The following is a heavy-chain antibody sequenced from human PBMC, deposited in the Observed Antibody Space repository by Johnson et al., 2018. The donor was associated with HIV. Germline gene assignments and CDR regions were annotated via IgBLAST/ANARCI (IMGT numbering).Heavy chain of an antibody. J-gene: IGHJ3*02. D-gene: IGHD6-19*01. Sequence: VQLVESGGGLVKAGGSLRLSCVVSGFSFSDYYMSWIRQSPEKGLEWVSYSSSSGTTIYYADSVKGRFTISRDNAMNSLYLQMNSLRAEDTAVYYCAKVNRMEQWLAGGGAFDIWGQGTMVTVSS. CDR1: GFSFSDYY. CDR3: AKVNRMEQWLAGGGAFDI. V-gene: IGHV3-11*04. CDR2: SSSSGTTI.